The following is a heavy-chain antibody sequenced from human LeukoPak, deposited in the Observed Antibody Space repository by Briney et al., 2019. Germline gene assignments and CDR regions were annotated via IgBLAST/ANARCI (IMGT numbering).Heavy chain of an antibody. J-gene: IGHJ4*02. D-gene: IGHD6-25*01. V-gene: IGHV1-18*01. Sequence: ASVKVSCKASGYTFTSYGISWVRQAPGQGLEWMGWISAYNGNTNYAQKLQGRVTMTTDTSTSTAYMELRSLRSDDTAVYYCARDGPRLHPTSGDFEGCDYWGQGTLVTVSS. CDR2: ISAYNGNT. CDR1: GYTFTSYG. CDR3: ARDGPRLHPTSGDFEGCDY.